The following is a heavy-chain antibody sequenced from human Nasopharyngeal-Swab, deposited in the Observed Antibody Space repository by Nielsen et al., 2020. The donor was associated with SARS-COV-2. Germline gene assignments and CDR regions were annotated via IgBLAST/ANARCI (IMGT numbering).Heavy chain of an antibody. J-gene: IGHJ4*02. D-gene: IGHD1-26*01. V-gene: IGHV4-39*01. Sequence: SETLSLTCTVSGGSISSSSYYWGWIRPPPGKGLEWIGSIYYSGSTYYNPSLKSRVTISVDTSKNQFSLKLSSVTAADTAVYYCARLCLCREPIHWGQGTLVTVSS. CDR3: ARLCLCREPIH. CDR2: IYYSGST. CDR1: GGSISSSSYY.